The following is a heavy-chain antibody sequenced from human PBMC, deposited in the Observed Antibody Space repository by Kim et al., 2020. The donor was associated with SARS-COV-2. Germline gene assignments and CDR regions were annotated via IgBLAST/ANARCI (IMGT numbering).Heavy chain of an antibody. CDR3: ARDQVWYSSSSGSYYYYGMDV. Sequence: GGSLRLSCAASGFTFSDYYMSWIRQAPGKGLEWVSYISSSGSTIYYADSVKGRFTISRDNAKNSLYLQMNSLRAEDTAVYYCARDQVWYSSSSGSYYYYGMDVWGQGTTVTVSS. CDR1: GFTFSDYY. D-gene: IGHD6-6*01. V-gene: IGHV3-11*01. CDR2: ISSSGSTI. J-gene: IGHJ6*02.